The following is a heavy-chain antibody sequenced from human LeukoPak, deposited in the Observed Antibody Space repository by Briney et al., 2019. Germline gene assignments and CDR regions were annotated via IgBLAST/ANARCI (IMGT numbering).Heavy chain of an antibody. CDR1: GYSFTSYW. Sequence: KYGESLKISCKGSGYSFTSYWIGWVRQMPGKGLEWMGIIYPGDSDIRYSPSFQGQVTISADKSISTAYLQWSSLKASDTAMYYCARSYDSSGYYPDYWGQGTLVTVSS. J-gene: IGHJ4*02. V-gene: IGHV5-51*01. CDR2: IYPGDSDI. CDR3: ARSYDSSGYYPDY. D-gene: IGHD3-22*01.